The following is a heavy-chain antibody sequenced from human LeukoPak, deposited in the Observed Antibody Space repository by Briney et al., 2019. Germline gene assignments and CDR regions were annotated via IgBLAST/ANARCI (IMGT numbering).Heavy chain of an antibody. CDR1: GFTVSRNY. CDR2: IYADGTT. Sequence: PGGSLRPSCAASGFTVSRNYMSWVRQAPGKGLEWVLVIYADGTTYYADSVKGRFTISRDNSKNTLYLQMNSLRAEDTAVYYCARGLEGYFDYWGQGTLVTVSS. D-gene: IGHD1-1*01. J-gene: IGHJ4*02. V-gene: IGHV3-53*01. CDR3: ARGLEGYFDY.